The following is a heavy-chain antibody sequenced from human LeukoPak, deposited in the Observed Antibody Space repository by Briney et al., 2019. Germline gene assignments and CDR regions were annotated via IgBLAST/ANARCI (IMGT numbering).Heavy chain of an antibody. CDR1: GGSISSSSYY. Sequence: SETLSLTCTVSGGSISSSSYYWGWIRQPPGKGLEWIGSIYYSGSTSYNPSLKSRVTISVDTSKNQFSLKLSSVTAADTAVYCCARGVTLIVVVIHDWYFDLWGRGTVFTVSS. V-gene: IGHV4-39*01. D-gene: IGHD3-22*01. CDR2: IYYSGST. CDR3: ARGVTLIVVVIHDWYFDL. J-gene: IGHJ2*01.